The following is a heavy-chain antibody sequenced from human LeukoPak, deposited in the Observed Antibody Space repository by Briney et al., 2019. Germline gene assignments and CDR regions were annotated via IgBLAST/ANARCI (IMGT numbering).Heavy chain of an antibody. Sequence: SETLSPTCTVSGGSISSYYWTWIRQPAGKGLEWIGRIYTSGSTDFNPSLKSRVTVSVDTSKNQFSLKLTSVTAADTAVYFCAIYDSSGAYFQHWGQGTLVTVSS. V-gene: IGHV4-4*07. CDR2: IYTSGST. CDR1: GGSISSYY. D-gene: IGHD3-22*01. J-gene: IGHJ1*01. CDR3: AIYDSSGAYFQH.